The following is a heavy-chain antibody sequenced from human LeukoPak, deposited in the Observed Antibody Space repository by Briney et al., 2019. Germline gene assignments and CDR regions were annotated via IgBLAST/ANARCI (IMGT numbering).Heavy chain of an antibody. Sequence: GGSLRLSCAASGFTVSNGWMSWVRQAPGKGLEWAGHIKSKTDGGTTDYGAPVKGRFTISRDDSKNTLYLQMNSLKTEDTAVYYCTTGGHYFGDWGQGTLVTVSS. CDR3: TTGGHYFGD. CDR2: IKSKTDGGTT. CDR1: GFTVSNGW. V-gene: IGHV3-15*01. J-gene: IGHJ4*02.